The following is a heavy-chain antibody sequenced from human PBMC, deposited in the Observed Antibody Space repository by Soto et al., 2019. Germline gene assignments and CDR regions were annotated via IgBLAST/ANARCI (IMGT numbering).Heavy chain of an antibody. V-gene: IGHV4-28*01. CDR3: ARREIQGPIDY. D-gene: IGHD1-26*01. CDR2: IYYSGTT. CDR1: GYSISSSNW. Sequence: QVQLQESGPGLVKPSDTLSLTCAVSGYSISSSNWWGWIRQPPGKGLEWIGYIYYSGTTYYNPSLKSRVTMSVDTSKNKFSLKRTSVTAVDAAVYYCARREIQGPIDYWGQGTLVTVSS. J-gene: IGHJ4*02.